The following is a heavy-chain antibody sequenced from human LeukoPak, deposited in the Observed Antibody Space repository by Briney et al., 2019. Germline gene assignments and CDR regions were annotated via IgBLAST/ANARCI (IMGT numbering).Heavy chain of an antibody. Sequence: SETLSLTCTVSGGSISSYYWSWIRQPAGKGLEWIGRIYTSGSTNYNPSLKSRVTISVDKSKSQFSLKLSSVTAADTAVYYCARRSSSWYGLDYWGQGTLVTVSS. CDR3: ARRSSSWYGLDY. V-gene: IGHV4-4*07. D-gene: IGHD6-13*01. J-gene: IGHJ4*02. CDR2: IYTSGST. CDR1: GGSISSYY.